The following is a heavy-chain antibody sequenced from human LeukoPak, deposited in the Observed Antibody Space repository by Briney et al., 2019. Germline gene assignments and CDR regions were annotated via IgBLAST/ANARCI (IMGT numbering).Heavy chain of an antibody. CDR1: GFTFSSYW. CDR2: IKQGGSEK. CDR3: AKIYCSSISCYFDY. Sequence: QPGGSLRLSCAASGFTFSSYWMSRVRQAPGRGLDWVSNIKQGGSEKYYVDSVKGRFTISRDDAKSSLYLQMNSLRAEDTAVYYCAKIYCSSISCYFDYWGQGTLVTVSS. D-gene: IGHD2-2*01. J-gene: IGHJ4*02. V-gene: IGHV3-7*01.